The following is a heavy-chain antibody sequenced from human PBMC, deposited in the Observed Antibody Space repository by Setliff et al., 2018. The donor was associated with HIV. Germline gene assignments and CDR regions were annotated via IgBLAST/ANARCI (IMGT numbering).Heavy chain of an antibody. D-gene: IGHD3-22*01. Sequence: PGGSLRLSCAASGFTFSNAWMSWVRQAPGKGLEWVGRIKRKTDGGTTDYGAPVKGRFTISRDDSKDTVYLQMNSLKTEDTAVYYCTTDPTMIVVGILDYWGQGTLVTVSS. CDR3: TTDPTMIVVGILDY. J-gene: IGHJ4*02. V-gene: IGHV3-15*01. CDR1: GFTFSNAW. CDR2: IKRKTDGGTT.